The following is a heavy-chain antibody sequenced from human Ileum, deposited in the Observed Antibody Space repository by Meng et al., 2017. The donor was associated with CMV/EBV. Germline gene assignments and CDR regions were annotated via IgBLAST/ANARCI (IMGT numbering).Heavy chain of an antibody. D-gene: IGHD3-10*01. J-gene: IGHJ4*02. V-gene: IGHV4-59*11. CDR3: ARRLIDGSGKYFDL. CDR1: LASIRRHD. Sequence: VTTQASPSPPCLVWLASIRRHDRRGMRQPPGRNLDWIGYINDCESNPYNHSLKGRVTMSIGTPENQFSLKMRSVTAADTAIYYCARRLIDGSGKYFDLWGQETLVTVSS. CDR2: INDCESN.